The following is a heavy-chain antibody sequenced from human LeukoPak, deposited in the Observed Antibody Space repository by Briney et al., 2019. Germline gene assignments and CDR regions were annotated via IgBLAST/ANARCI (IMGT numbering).Heavy chain of an antibody. D-gene: IGHD3-22*01. J-gene: IGHJ4*02. CDR1: GFTFSSYE. CDR3: ARSLPDDSSGYYLFLPSHFDY. CDR2: ISSSGSTI. V-gene: IGHV3-48*03. Sequence: PGGSLRLSCAASGFTFSSYEMNWVRQAPGKGLEWVSYISSSGSTIYYADSVKGRFTISRDNAKNSLYLQMNSLRAEDTAVYYCARSLPDDSSGYYLFLPSHFDYWGQGTLVTVSS.